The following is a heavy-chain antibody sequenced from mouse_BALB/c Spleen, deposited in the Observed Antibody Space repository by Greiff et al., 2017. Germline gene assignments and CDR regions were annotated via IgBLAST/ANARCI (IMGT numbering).Heavy chain of an antibody. V-gene: IGHV14-3*02. CDR1: GFNIKDTY. J-gene: IGHJ3*01. CDR2: IDPANGNT. D-gene: IGHD3-2*01. CDR3: ARDSSGTWFAY. Sequence: VHVKQSGAELVKPGASVKLSCTASGFNIKDTYMHWVKQRPEQGLEWIGRIDPANGNTKYDPKFQGKATITADTSSNTAYLQLSSLTSEDTAVYYCARDSSGTWFAYWGQGTLVTVSA.